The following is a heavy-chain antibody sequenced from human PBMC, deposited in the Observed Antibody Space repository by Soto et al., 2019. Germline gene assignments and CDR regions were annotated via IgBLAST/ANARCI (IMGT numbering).Heavy chain of an antibody. Sequence: QITLKESGPTLVKPTQTLTLTCTCSGFSLSTSGVGVGWIRQPPGKALEWLALIYWDYDKSYSPSLKSRLTIAKDTSQNQVVLRMTNMDPVDTATYYCAHRRTGYFDYWVQGTLVTVSS. V-gene: IGHV2-5*02. CDR3: AHRRTGYFDY. J-gene: IGHJ4*02. D-gene: IGHD3-10*01. CDR1: GFSLSTSGVG. CDR2: IYWDYDK.